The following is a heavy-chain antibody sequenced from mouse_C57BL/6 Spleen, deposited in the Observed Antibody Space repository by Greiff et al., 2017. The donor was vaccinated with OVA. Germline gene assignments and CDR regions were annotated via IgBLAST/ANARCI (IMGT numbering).Heavy chain of an antibody. CDR2: ISSGSSTI. CDR3: TRDRDGYYYFDY. V-gene: IGHV5-17*03. D-gene: IGHD2-3*01. CDR1: GFTFSDYG. J-gene: IGHJ2*01. Sequence: EVQRVESGGGLVKPGGSLKLSCAASGFTFSDYGMHWVRQAPEKGLEWVAYISSGSSTIYYADTVKGRFTISRDNAKNTLYLQMSSLKSEDTAMYYCTRDRDGYYYFDYWGQGTTLTVSS.